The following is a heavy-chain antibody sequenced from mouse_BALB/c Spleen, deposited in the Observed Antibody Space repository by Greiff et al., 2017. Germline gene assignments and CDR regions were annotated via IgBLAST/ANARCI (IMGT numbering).Heavy chain of an antibody. Sequence: EVQLQQSGAELVKPGASVKLSCTASGFNIKDTYMHWVKQRPEQGLEWIGRIDPANGNTQYDPKFQGKATITADTSSNTAYLQLSSLTSEDTAVYYCARSDGNYHYAMDYWGQGTSVTVSS. D-gene: IGHD2-1*01. J-gene: IGHJ4*01. V-gene: IGHV14-3*02. CDR2: IDPANGNT. CDR1: GFNIKDTY. CDR3: ARSDGNYHYAMDY.